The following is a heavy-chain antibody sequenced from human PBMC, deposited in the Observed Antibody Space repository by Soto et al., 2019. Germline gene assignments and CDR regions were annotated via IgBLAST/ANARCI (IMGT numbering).Heavy chain of an antibody. Sequence: PGGSLRLSCAASGFTCSSYDMSWVRQAPGKGLEWVSTILVGGSTHYPDSLKFRFTISRDNSKNTVFLQMNSLRAEDTAVYYCAKWQSVVVVAAIFDYWGQGTLVTVSS. V-gene: IGHV3-23*01. CDR1: GFTCSSYD. CDR2: ILVGGST. J-gene: IGHJ4*02. CDR3: AKWQSVVVVAAIFDY. D-gene: IGHD2-15*01.